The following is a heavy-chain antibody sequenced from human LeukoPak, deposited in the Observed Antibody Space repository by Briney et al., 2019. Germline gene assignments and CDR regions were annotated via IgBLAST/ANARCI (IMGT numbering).Heavy chain of an antibody. CDR2: IYPGDSKT. J-gene: IGHJ4*02. CDR3: ARLSQLNYADY. V-gene: IGHV5-51*01. Sequence: GESLKIFCKGSGYSFSNYWIGWVRQKPGKGLVWMGIIYPGDSKTRYGPSFQGQVSISADKSISTAYLQWSGLEASDTAVYYCARLSQLNYADYWGQGTLVTVSS. CDR1: GYSFSNYW. D-gene: IGHD1-7*01.